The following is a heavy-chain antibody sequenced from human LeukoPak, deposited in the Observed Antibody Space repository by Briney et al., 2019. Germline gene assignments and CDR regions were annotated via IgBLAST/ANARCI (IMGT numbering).Heavy chain of an antibody. D-gene: IGHD1-26*01. CDR3: ATVGWEIVGATLFDY. J-gene: IGHJ4*02. CDR2: FDPEDGET. Sequence: ASAKVSCKVSGYTLTELSMHWVRQAPGKGLEWMGGFDPEDGETIYAQKFQGRVTMTEDTSTDTAYMGLSSLRSEDTAVYYCATVGWEIVGATLFDYWGQGTLVTVSS. CDR1: GYTLTELS. V-gene: IGHV1-24*01.